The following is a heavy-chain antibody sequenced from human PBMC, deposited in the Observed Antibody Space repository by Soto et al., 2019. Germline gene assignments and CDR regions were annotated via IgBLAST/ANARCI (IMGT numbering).Heavy chain of an antibody. J-gene: IGHJ4*02. V-gene: IGHV3-21*01. D-gene: IGHD2-2*01. CDR3: AREDSIIIPAVSDF. CDR2: ISKSDYT. CDR1: GFAFNNYG. Sequence: GGSLRLSCTVSGFAFNNYGINWVRQAPGKGLEWVSSISKSDYTYYSDSVKGRFAISRDNAKSSVSLQMNTLRVQDTAVYYCAREDSIIIPAVSDFWGQGTLVTVSS.